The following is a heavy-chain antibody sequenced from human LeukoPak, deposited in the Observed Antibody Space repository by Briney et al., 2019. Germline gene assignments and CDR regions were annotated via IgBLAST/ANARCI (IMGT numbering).Heavy chain of an antibody. CDR1: GYTFTSYG. V-gene: IGHV1-18*01. Sequence: ASVKVSCKASGYTFTSYGISWVRQAPGQGLEWMGWISAYNGNTNYAQKLQGGVTMTTDTSTSTAYMELRSLRSDDTAVYYCARDRDSSGWYNYYYYYMDVWGKGTTVTVSS. CDR2: ISAYNGNT. J-gene: IGHJ6*03. D-gene: IGHD6-19*01. CDR3: ARDRDSSGWYNYYYYYMDV.